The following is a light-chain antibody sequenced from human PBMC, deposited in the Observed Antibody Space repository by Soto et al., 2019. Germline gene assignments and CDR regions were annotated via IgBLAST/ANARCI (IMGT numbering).Light chain of an antibody. CDR2: EVN. V-gene: IGLV2-14*01. CDR3: IAYTMNSILL. CDR1: TSDVGSYDY. Sequence: QSALTQPPSVSGSPGQSITVSCTGTTSDVGSYDYVSWYQHHPDKPPKLIISEVNKRLSGISNRFSGSKSSNTASLTISGLQAEDESDYYCIAYTMNSILLFGGGTKVTVL. J-gene: IGLJ3*02.